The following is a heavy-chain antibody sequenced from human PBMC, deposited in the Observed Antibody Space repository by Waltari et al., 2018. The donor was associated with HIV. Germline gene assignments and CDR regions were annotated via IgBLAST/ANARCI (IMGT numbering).Heavy chain of an antibody. Sequence: EVQPVESGGGLVQPGGSLRLSCAASGFTFSLSWMSWVRQAPGKGLEGVANIKQDGSEKHYVDSVKGRFTISRDNAKKSLYLQMNSLRAEDTAVYYCARMGLMMYAIGAFDIWGQGTMVTVSS. D-gene: IGHD2-8*01. V-gene: IGHV3-7*01. CDR3: ARMGLMMYAIGAFDI. J-gene: IGHJ3*02. CDR1: GFTFSLSW. CDR2: IKQDGSEK.